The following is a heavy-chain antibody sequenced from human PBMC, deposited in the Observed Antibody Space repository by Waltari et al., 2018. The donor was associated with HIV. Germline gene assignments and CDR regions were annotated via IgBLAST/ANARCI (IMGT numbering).Heavy chain of an antibody. CDR2: IRGGGET. CDR3: VKDSGRAADVFDL. D-gene: IGHD3-10*01. Sequence: QLLESGGGLVEPGGSLRLSCAASEFLFNGFAMDWVGQAPGKGLEWVSAIRGGGETFYADSVKGRFTISRDNSKNTLYLQMNSLRADDAAVYYCVKDSGRAADVFDLWGQGTMVTVSS. V-gene: IGHV3-23*01. J-gene: IGHJ3*01. CDR1: EFLFNGFA.